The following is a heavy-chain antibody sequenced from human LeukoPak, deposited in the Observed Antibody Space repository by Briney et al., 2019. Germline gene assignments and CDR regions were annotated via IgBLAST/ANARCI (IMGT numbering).Heavy chain of an antibody. J-gene: IGHJ6*03. Sequence: GGSLRLSCAASGFTVSSTYMCWVRQAPGKGLEWVSAISGSGGSTYYADSVKGRFTISRDNSKNTLYLQMNSLRAEDTAVYYCAKYVLRFLEPGLNYYMDVWGKGTTVTVSS. V-gene: IGHV3-23*01. CDR1: GFTVSSTY. CDR3: AKYVLRFLEPGLNYYMDV. D-gene: IGHD3-3*01. CDR2: ISGSGGST.